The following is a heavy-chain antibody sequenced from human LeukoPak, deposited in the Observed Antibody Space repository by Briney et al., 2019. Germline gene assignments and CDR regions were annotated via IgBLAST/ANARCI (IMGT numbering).Heavy chain of an antibody. CDR2: INHSGST. CDR3: ASSSSGLPDFDY. CDR1: GGSFSGYY. J-gene: IGHJ4*02. Sequence: SETLSLTCAVYGGSFSGYYWSWIRQPPGKGLEWIGEINHSGSTNYNPSLKSRVTISVDRSKNQFSLKLSSVTAADTAVYYCASSSSGLPDFDYWGQGTLVTVSS. V-gene: IGHV4-34*01. D-gene: IGHD6-6*01.